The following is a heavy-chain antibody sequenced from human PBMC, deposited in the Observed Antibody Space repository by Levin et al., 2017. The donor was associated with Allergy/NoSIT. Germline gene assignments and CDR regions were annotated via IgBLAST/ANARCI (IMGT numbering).Heavy chain of an antibody. V-gene: IGHV1-69*04. D-gene: IGHD3-9*01. CDR3: ARGHDILTGYVDY. J-gene: IGHJ4*02. CDR2: IIPILGIA. CDR1: GGTFSSYA. Sequence: KISCKASGGTFSSYAISWVRQAPGQGLEWMGRIIPILGIANYAQKFQGRVTITADKSTSTAYMELSSLRSEDTAVYYCARGHDILTGYVDYWGQGTLVTVSS.